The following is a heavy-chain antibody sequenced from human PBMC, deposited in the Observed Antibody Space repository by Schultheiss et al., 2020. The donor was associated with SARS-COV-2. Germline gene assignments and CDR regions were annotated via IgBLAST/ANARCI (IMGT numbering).Heavy chain of an antibody. CDR1: GGSISSYY. J-gene: IGHJ6*02. CDR3: ARHMTTVASYGMDV. D-gene: IGHD4-11*01. CDR2: IYYSGST. Sequence: SETLSLTCTVSGGSISSYYWSWTRQPPGKGLEWIGYIYYSGSTNYNPSLKSRVTLSVDTSKNQFSLKLSSVTAADTAVYYCARHMTTVASYGMDVWGQGTTVTVSS. V-gene: IGHV4-59*08.